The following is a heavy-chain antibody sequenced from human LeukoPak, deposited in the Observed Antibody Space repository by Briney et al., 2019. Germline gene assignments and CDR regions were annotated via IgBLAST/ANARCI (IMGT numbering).Heavy chain of an antibody. CDR2: IYYSGST. D-gene: IGHD4-11*01. CDR1: GGSISSYY. V-gene: IGHV4-59*01. Sequence: SETLSLTCTVSGGSISSYYWSWIRQPPGKGLEWIGYIYYSGSTNYNPSLKSRVTISVDTSKNQFSLKLRSVTAADTAVYYCARGEVDDYGNYYYFDYWGQGTLVTVSS. CDR3: ARGEVDDYGNYYYFDY. J-gene: IGHJ4*02.